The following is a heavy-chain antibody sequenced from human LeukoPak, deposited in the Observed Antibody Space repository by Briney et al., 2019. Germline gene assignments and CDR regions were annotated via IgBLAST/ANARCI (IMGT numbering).Heavy chain of an antibody. CDR3: PSVLGTSRADY. Sequence: SETLSLTCAVYRGSFSGYYWSGIRQPPGKGLEWIGEINHSGSTNYNPSLKSRVTIAVDTSKNQFSLKLSSVTAADTAVYYCPSVLGTSRADYWGQGTLVTVPS. D-gene: IGHD3-16*01. J-gene: IGHJ4*02. CDR2: INHSGST. CDR1: RGSFSGYY. V-gene: IGHV4-34*01.